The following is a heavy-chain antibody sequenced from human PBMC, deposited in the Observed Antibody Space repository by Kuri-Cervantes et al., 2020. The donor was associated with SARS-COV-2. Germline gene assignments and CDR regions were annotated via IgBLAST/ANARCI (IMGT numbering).Heavy chain of an antibody. CDR3: ARGIAVGGSYRSDY. V-gene: IGHV7-4-1*02. CDR2: INTNTGNP. J-gene: IGHJ4*02. CDR1: GYTFTRHG. D-gene: IGHD6-13*01. Sequence: ASVKVSCKTSGYTFTRHGINWVRQAPGQGLEWMGWINTNTGNPTYAQGFIGRFVFSLDTSVSTAYLQISSLKAEDTAVYYCARGIAVGGSYRSDYWGQGTLVTVSS.